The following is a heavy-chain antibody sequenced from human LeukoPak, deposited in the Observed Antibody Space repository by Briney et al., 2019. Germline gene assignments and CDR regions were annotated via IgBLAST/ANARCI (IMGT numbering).Heavy chain of an antibody. J-gene: IGHJ6*02. D-gene: IGHD4-17*01. CDR2: INPDGRDT. CDR3: ARVLYGDYYYGMDV. Sequence: GGSLRLSCVVSGFTFNRCWMNWVRQAPGKGLEWVAHINPDGRDTYYVDSVKGRFTISRDNAQNSMYLQMNSLRAEDTAVYYCARVLYGDYYYGMDVWGQGTTVTVSS. V-gene: IGHV3-7*01. CDR1: GFTFNRCW.